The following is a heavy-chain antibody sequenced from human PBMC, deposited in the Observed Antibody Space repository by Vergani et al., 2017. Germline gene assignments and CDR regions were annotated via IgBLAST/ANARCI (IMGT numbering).Heavy chain of an antibody. J-gene: IGHJ6*03. Sequence: QVQLQQWGGGLLKPSETLSLTCVVNGGSFTSYHWTWIRQSPGEGLEWVGDIDHTGRPDYNPSLKSRLTMSVDKSRNQFSLPLNSVTATDTAIYFCARVNTETNVHLYYYYYMDVWVQGTAVTVS. V-gene: IGHV4-34*01. CDR3: ARVNTETNVHLYYYYYMDV. CDR2: IDHTGRP. D-gene: IGHD4-11*01. CDR1: GGSFTSYH.